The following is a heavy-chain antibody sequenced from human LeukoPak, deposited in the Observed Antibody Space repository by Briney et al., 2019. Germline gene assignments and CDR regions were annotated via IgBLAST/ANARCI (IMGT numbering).Heavy chain of an antibody. V-gene: IGHV3-21*01. CDR1: GFTFSSYS. CDR3: AREVSGDDFWSGYFYFDY. Sequence: AGGSLRLSCAASGFTFSSYSMNWVRQAPGKGLEWVSSISSSSSYIYYADSVKGRFTISRDNAKNSLYLQMNSLRAEDTAVYYCAREVSGDDFWSGYFYFDYWGQGTLVTVSS. CDR2: ISSSSSYI. D-gene: IGHD3-3*01. J-gene: IGHJ4*02.